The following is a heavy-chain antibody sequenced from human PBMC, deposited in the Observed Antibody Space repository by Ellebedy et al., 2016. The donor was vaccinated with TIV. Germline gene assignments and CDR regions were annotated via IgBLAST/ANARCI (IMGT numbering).Heavy chain of an antibody. J-gene: IGHJ2*01. CDR1: GFTFSSYS. Sequence: GGSLRLSCAASGFTFSSYSMNWVRQAPGKGLEWVSYISRDGGATYYADSVKGRFTISRDNTRNSLFLQMNSLRDDDTAVYSCARDQHFAFDLWGRGTLVTVSS. V-gene: IGHV3-48*02. D-gene: IGHD2/OR15-2a*01. CDR2: ISRDGGAT. CDR3: ARDQHFAFDL.